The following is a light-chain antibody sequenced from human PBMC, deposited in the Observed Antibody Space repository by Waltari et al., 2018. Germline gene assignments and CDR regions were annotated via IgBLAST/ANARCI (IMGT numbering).Light chain of an antibody. CDR1: QDISNY. V-gene: IGKV1-33*01. Sequence: DIQMTQSPSSLSASVGDRVTITCQASQDISNYLNWYQQKPGKAPKLLIYDASNLETGVPSRFSGSGSGTDFTFTINSLQPEDIATYYCQQYDNLFTFGPGTKWISN. J-gene: IGKJ3*01. CDR2: DAS. CDR3: QQYDNLFT.